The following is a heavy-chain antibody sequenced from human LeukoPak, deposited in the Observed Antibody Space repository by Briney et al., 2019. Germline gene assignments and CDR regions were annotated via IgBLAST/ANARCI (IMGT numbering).Heavy chain of an antibody. CDR2: INTDGSST. CDR3: ARGRVEWLQSNWLDP. Sequence: GGSLRLSCAASGFTFSSYWMHWVRQAPGKGLVWVSRINTDGSSTSYADSVKGRFTISRDNAKNTLYLQMNSLRSDDTAVYYCARGRVEWLQSNWLDPWGQGTLVTVSS. V-gene: IGHV3-74*01. CDR1: GFTFSSYW. J-gene: IGHJ5*02. D-gene: IGHD5-24*01.